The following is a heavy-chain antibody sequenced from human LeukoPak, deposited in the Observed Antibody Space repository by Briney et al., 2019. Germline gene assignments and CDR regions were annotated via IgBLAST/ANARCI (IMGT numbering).Heavy chain of an antibody. J-gene: IGHJ4*02. V-gene: IGHV3-23*01. D-gene: IGHD3-10*01. CDR2: ISGSGGST. Sequence: HSGGSLRLSCAASGFTFSSYAMSWVRQAPGKGLEWVSAISGSGGSTYYADSVKGRFTISRDNSKNTLYLQMNSLRAEDTAVYYCANETYYYGSGSYSPLDYWGQGTLVTVSS. CDR1: GFTFSSYA. CDR3: ANETYYYGSGSYSPLDY.